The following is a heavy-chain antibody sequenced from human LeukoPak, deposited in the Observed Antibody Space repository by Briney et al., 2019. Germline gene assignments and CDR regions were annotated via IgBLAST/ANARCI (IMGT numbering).Heavy chain of an antibody. V-gene: IGHV3-64*02. CDR1: GLTFSNYA. J-gene: IGHJ4*02. CDR2: ISSNGGST. CDR3: ARAKAYFFDY. Sequence: PGGSLRLSCAASGLTFSNYAMHWVRQAPGKGLQYVSDISSNGGSTYYADSVKGRFTISRDNSKNTLYLQMGSLRAEDMAVYYCARAKAYFFDYWGQGTLVTVSS.